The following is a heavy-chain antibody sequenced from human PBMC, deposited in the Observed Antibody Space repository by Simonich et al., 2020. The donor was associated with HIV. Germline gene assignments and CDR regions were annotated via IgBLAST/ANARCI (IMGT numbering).Heavy chain of an antibody. J-gene: IGHJ4*02. D-gene: IGHD6-13*01. Sequence: EVQLVESGGGVVRPGGSLRLSCAASGFNFDDYGMSWVRQATGKGLRWVANIKQDGSEKYYVDSVKGRFTISRDNAKNSLYLQMNSLRAEDTAVYYCARDLSSSSWNDYWGQGTLVTVSS. V-gene: IGHV3-7*01. CDR2: IKQDGSEK. CDR1: GFNFDDYG. CDR3: ARDLSSSSWNDY.